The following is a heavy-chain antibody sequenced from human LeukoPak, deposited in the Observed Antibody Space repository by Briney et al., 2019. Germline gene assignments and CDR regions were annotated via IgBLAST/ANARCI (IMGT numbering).Heavy chain of an antibody. CDR2: INHSGST. D-gene: IGHD6-19*01. CDR1: GGSFSGYY. V-gene: IGHV4-34*01. Sequence: SETLSLTCAVYGGSFSGYYWSWIRQPPGKGLEWIGEINHSGSTNYNPSLKSRVTISVDTSKNQFSLKLSSVTAADTAVYYCARVFCGWYSPRSGCRGAFDYWGQGTLVTVSS. J-gene: IGHJ4*02. CDR3: ARVFCGWYSPRSGCRGAFDY.